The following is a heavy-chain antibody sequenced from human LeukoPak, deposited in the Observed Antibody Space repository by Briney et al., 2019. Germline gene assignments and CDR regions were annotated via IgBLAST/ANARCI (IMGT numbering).Heavy chain of an antibody. CDR3: ARGDGEGATIYAFDI. CDR2: INPSGGRT. D-gene: IGHD1-26*01. V-gene: IGHV1-46*01. J-gene: IGHJ3*02. Sequence: GASVKVSCKASGYTSTSYHMHWVRQAPGRGLEWMGIINPSGGRTSYAQKFQGRVTMTRDMSTSTVYMELSSLISDDTAVYYCARGDGEGATIYAFDIWGQGTMVTVSS. CDR1: GYTSTSYH.